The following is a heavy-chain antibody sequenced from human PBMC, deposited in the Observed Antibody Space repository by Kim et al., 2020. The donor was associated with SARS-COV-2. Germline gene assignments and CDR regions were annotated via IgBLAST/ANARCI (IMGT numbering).Heavy chain of an antibody. J-gene: IGHJ4*02. D-gene: IGHD3-3*01. V-gene: IGHV1-69*01. Sequence: NYAQKFQGRGTITADESTSTAYMELSSLRSEDTAVYYCARGDFWSGYLEYWGQGTLVTVSS. CDR3: ARGDFWSGYLEY.